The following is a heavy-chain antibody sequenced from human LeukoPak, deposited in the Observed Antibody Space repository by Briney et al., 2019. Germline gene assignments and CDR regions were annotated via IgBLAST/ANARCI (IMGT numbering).Heavy chain of an antibody. Sequence: PGGSLRLSCAASGFTVSSNYMSWVRQAPGKGLEWVSVISGSSSSTYYADSVKGRFTVSRDNSKNTLYLQMSSLRVDDTAVYYCGKDSRPSVTTFRSRWTDYWDQGTLVTVSS. V-gene: IGHV3-23*01. D-gene: IGHD4-11*01. J-gene: IGHJ4*02. CDR3: GKDSRPSVTTFRSRWTDY. CDR2: ISGSSSST. CDR1: GFTVSSNY.